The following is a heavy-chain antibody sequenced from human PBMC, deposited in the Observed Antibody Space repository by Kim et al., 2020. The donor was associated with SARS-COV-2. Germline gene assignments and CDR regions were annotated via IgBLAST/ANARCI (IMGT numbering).Heavy chain of an antibody. Sequence: GGSLRLSCAASGFTFSNYWMHWVRQAPGKGLVWVSQINPAGSTTNYADSVKGRFTISRDNAKNTLYLQMNSLRPEDTAVYYCARVAAAAGTSGSSFGYWGQGTLVTVSS. J-gene: IGHJ4*02. CDR3: ARVAAAAGTSGSSFGY. D-gene: IGHD6-13*01. V-gene: IGHV3-74*01. CDR2: INPAGSTT. CDR1: GFTFSNYW.